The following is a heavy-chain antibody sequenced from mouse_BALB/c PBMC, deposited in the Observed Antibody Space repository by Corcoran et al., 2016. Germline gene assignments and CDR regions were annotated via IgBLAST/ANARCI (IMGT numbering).Heavy chain of an antibody. Sequence: EVQLQQSGPELVKPGASVKMSCKASGYTFTSYVMHWVKQKPGQGLEWIGYINPYNDGTKYNEKFKGKATLTSDKSSSTAYMELSSLTSEDSAVYYCASRGEGNSVLSWFAYWGQGTLVTVSA. CDR1: GYTFTSYV. J-gene: IGHJ3*01. V-gene: IGHV1S136*01. D-gene: IGHD2-1*01. CDR2: INPYNDGT. CDR3: ASRGEGNSVLSWFAY.